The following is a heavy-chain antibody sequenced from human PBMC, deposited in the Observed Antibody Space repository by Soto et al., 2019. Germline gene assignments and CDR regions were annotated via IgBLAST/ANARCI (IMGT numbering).Heavy chain of an antibody. CDR1: GFSLSTSGVG. Sequence: QITLKESGPTLVKPTQTLTLTCTFSGFSLSTSGVGVAWIRQPPGKALEWLALIYWDDDKRYRPSLESRLTITQDTSNNQVGLRITNMDPVDTARYYCAYLPCSGGSCYWFSFSGMDVWGQGTTVTVSS. CDR3: AYLPCSGGSCYWFSFSGMDV. V-gene: IGHV2-5*02. CDR2: IYWDDDK. J-gene: IGHJ6*02. D-gene: IGHD2-15*01.